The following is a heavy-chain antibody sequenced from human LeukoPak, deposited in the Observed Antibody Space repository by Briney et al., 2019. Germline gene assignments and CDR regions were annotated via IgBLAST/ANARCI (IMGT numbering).Heavy chain of an antibody. V-gene: IGHV3-30*09. CDR3: ASLAFSSFDY. CDR1: GFIFSSYA. Sequence: GGSLRLSCAASGFIFSSYAMHWVRQAPGKGLEWVAVISYDGSNKYYADSVKGRFAISRDNSKNTLYLQMNSLRAEDTAVYYCASLAFSSFDYWGQGTLVTVSS. D-gene: IGHD3-3*02. CDR2: ISYDGSNK. J-gene: IGHJ4*02.